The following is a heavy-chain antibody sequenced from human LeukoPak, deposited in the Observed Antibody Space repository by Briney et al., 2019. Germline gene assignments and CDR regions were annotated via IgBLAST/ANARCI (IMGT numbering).Heavy chain of an antibody. CDR2: IYYSGST. D-gene: IGHD5-18*01. V-gene: IGHV4-59*12. J-gene: IGHJ6*02. Sequence: PSETLSLTCTVSGGSISSYYWSWIRQPPGKGLEWIGYIYYSGSTNYNPSLKSRVTMSVDTSKNQFSLKLSSVTAADTAVYYCAREIQLWPTTYYYYYYGMDVWGQGTTVTVSS. CDR1: GGSISSYY. CDR3: AREIQLWPTTYYYYYYGMDV.